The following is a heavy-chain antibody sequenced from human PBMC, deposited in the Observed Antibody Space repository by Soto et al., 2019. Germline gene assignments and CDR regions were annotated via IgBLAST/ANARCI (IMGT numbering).Heavy chain of an antibody. D-gene: IGHD6-13*01. V-gene: IGHV3-23*01. CDR2: ISGSGDST. Sequence: EVQLLESGGGLVQPGGSLRLSCAASGFTFRSYAMSWVRQAPGKGLEWVSGISGSGDSTYYADSVKGRFTISRDNSKNTLYLQMNSLRAEDTAVYYCSGRSWFVPDFYYYMDVWGKGTTVTVSS. CDR3: SGRSWFVPDFYYYMDV. J-gene: IGHJ6*03. CDR1: GFTFRSYA.